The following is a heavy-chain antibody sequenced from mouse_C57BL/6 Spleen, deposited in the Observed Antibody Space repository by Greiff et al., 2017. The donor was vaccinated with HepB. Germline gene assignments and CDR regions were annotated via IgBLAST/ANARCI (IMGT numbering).Heavy chain of an antibody. D-gene: IGHD2-4*01. Sequence: LVESGPELVKPGASVKISCKASGYAFSSSWMNWVKQRPGKGLEWIGRIYPGDGDTNYNGKFKGKATLTADKSSSTAYMQLSSLTSEDSAVYFCARPYYDYDRGYFDYWGQGTTLTVSS. V-gene: IGHV1-82*01. J-gene: IGHJ2*01. CDR3: ARPYYDYDRGYFDY. CDR1: GYAFSSSW. CDR2: IYPGDGDT.